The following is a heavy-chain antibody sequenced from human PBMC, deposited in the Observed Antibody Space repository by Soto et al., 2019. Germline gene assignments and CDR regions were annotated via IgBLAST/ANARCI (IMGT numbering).Heavy chain of an antibody. V-gene: IGHV4-59*12. CDR2: IYYSGST. J-gene: IGHJ5*02. Sequence: ALGTPSLTCPVSGGSISSYYWSWIRQPPGKGLEWIGYIYYSGSTNYNPSLQSRVTISVDTSKNQFSLKLSSVTAADTAVYYCARVPDRWGQGTLVTVSS. CDR1: GGSISSYY. CDR3: ARVPDR. D-gene: IGHD2-2*01.